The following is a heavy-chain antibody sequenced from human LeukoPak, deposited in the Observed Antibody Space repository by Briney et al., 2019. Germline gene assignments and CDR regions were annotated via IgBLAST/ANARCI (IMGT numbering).Heavy chain of an antibody. Sequence: PGGSLRLSCAASGFTFSIAWMSWVRQAPGKGLEWVGRIKSKTDSGTTDYAAPVKGRFTISRDDSKNTLYLQMNSLKTEDTAVYYCTKLILAAADTGDYWGQGTLVTVSS. V-gene: IGHV3-15*01. CDR3: TKLILAAADTGDY. CDR2: IKSKTDSGTT. J-gene: IGHJ4*02. CDR1: GFTFSIAW. D-gene: IGHD6-13*01.